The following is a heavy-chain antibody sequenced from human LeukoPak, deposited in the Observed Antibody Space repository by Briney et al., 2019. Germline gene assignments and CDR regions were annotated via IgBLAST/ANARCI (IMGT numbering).Heavy chain of an antibody. V-gene: IGHV4-34*01. D-gene: IGHD6-13*01. Sequence: SETLSLTCAVYGGSFSGYYWSWIHRPPGKGLEWIGEINHSGSTNYNPSLKSRVTISVDTSKNQFSLKLSSVTAADTAVYYCARALSSSWYKNWFDPWGQGTLVTVSS. CDR1: GGSFSGYY. J-gene: IGHJ5*02. CDR3: ARALSSSWYKNWFDP. CDR2: INHSGST.